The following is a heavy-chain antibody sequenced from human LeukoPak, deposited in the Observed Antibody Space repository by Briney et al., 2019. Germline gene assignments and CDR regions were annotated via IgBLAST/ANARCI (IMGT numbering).Heavy chain of an antibody. J-gene: IGHJ6*03. CDR1: GGSIRSYY. Sequence: SETLSLTCTVSGGSIRSYYWSWIRQPPGKGLEWIGYIYYSGSTNYNPSLRSRVTLSVDSSKNQFSLKLSSVTAADTAVYYCASLIAANDYYYMDVWGKGTTVTISS. CDR3: ASLIAANDYYYMDV. CDR2: IYYSGST. V-gene: IGHV4-59*12. D-gene: IGHD6-25*01.